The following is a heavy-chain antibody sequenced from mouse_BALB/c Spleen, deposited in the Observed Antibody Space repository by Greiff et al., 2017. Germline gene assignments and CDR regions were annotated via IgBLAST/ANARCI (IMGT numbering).Heavy chain of an antibody. V-gene: IGHV7-3*02. CDR3: AREMDYDLFAY. J-gene: IGHJ3*01. CDR2: IRNKANGYTT. Sequence: EVQLVESGGGLVQPGGSLRLSCATSGFTFTDYYMSWVRQPPGKALEWLGFIRNKANGYTTDYSASVKGRFTISRDNSQSILYLQMNTLRAEDRATYYCAREMDYDLFAYWGQGTLVTVSA. D-gene: IGHD2-4*01. CDR1: GFTFTDYY.